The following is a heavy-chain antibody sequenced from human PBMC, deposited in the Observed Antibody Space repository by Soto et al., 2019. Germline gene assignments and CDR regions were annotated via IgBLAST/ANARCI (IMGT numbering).Heavy chain of an antibody. J-gene: IGHJ6*03. Sequence: GGSLRLSCAASGFTFSSYWMSWVRQAPGKGLEWVANIKQDGSEKYYVDSVKGRFTISRDNAKNSLYLQMNSLRAEDTAVYYCARDNWDFWSGSYYYYYMDVWGKGTTVTVSS. D-gene: IGHD3-3*01. V-gene: IGHV3-7*01. CDR2: IKQDGSEK. CDR1: GFTFSSYW. CDR3: ARDNWDFWSGSYYYYYMDV.